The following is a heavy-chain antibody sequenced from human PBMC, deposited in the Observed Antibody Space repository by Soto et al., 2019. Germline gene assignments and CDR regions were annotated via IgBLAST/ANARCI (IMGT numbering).Heavy chain of an antibody. D-gene: IGHD3-9*01. CDR1: GFTFSNAW. CDR3: TKDPSRYFVWLGGMDV. Sequence: LRLSRAASGFTFSNAWMSWVRQAPVKGLEWVGRIKSKTDGGTTDYAAPVKGRFTISRDDSKNTLYLQMNSLKTEDTAVYYCTKDPSRYFVWLGGMDVWGQGTTVTVSS. J-gene: IGHJ6*02. CDR2: IKSKTDGGTT. V-gene: IGHV3-15*01.